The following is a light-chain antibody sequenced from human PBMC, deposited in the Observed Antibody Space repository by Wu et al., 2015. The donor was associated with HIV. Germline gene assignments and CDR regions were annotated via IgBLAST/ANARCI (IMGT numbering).Light chain of an antibody. CDR2: AAT. V-gene: IGKV1-39*01. CDR3: QQYYSSPLT. J-gene: IGKJ4*01. CDR1: QSITFY. Sequence: LSASVGDTVTITCRASQSITFYLNWYQQKPGRAPKLLFFAATNLQNGVPSRFRGSGLGTNYSLTINNLQPEDFATYYCQQYYSSPLTFAGGPGWRS.